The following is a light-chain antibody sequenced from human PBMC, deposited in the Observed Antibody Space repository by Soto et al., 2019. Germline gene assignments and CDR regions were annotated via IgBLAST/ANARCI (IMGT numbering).Light chain of an antibody. V-gene: IGKV3-20*01. CDR3: QQYSRAPLT. Sequence: EIVMTQSPATLSVSPGERATLSCRASQFVSSNLAWYQQKPGQAPRLVISGASSRTSGIPDRFSASGSGTDFTLTISRLEPEDFAVYYCQQYSRAPLTFGQGTKVDIK. CDR1: QFVSSN. CDR2: GAS. J-gene: IGKJ1*01.